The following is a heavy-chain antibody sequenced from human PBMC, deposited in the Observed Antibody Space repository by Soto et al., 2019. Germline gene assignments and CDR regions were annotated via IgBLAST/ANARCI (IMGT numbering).Heavy chain of an antibody. J-gene: IGHJ4*01. D-gene: IGHD6-19*01. V-gene: IGHV4-34*01. Sequence: SETLSLTRAVYGGSFSGYYWSWIRQPPGKGLEWIGEINHSGSTNYNPSLKSRVTISVDTSKNQFSLKLSSVTAADTAVYYCARGPYSSDGYHRYYFDYRGQGTLVTVSS. CDR3: ARGPYSSDGYHRYYFDY. CDR1: GGSFSGYY. CDR2: INHSGST.